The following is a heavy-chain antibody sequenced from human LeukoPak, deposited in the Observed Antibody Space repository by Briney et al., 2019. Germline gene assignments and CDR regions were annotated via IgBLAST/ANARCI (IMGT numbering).Heavy chain of an antibody. CDR1: GYTCISYG. Sequence: ASVKVSCKASGYTCISYGISWVRQAPGQELKWMGWSSTSNDSTNYAQKFQGRVTMTTDTSTSTAYMELRSLRSDDTAVYYGAGDEQWLVDYSGQGTLVTVSS. CDR2: SSTSNDST. CDR3: AGDEQWLVDY. J-gene: IGHJ4*02. V-gene: IGHV1-18*04. D-gene: IGHD6-19*01.